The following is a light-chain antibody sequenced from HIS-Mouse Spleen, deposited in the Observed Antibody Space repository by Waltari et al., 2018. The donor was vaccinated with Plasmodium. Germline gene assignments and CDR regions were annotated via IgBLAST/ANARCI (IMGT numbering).Light chain of an antibody. J-gene: IGKJ3*01. Sequence: TVMTQSPATLSVSPGERATLSCRASQRVSSNFAWYQQKPGQAHRLLIYGASTRATGIPARFSGSGSGTEFTLTISSLQSEDFAVYYCQQYNNWSFTFGPGTKVDIK. CDR1: QRVSSN. V-gene: IGKV3-15*01. CDR3: QQYNNWSFT. CDR2: GAS.